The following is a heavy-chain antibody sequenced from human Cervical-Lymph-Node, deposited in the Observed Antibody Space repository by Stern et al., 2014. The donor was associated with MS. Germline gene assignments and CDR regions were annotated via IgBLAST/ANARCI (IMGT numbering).Heavy chain of an antibody. V-gene: IGHV4-31*03. Sequence: VQLLESGPGLVKPSQTLSLTCTVSGASISRGNYYWTWIRHHPAKGLEWIGYIHYSGNTYYNPSLESRITISQDTSKNHFYLKLSSVTAADTAVYYCARGSMRPDYWFDPWGQGTLVTGSS. CDR2: IHYSGNT. D-gene: IGHD6-13*01. CDR3: ARGSMRPDYWFDP. J-gene: IGHJ5*02. CDR1: GASISRGNYY.